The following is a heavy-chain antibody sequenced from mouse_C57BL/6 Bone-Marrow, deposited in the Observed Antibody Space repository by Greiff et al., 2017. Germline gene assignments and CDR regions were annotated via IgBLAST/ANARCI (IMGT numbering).Heavy chain of an antibody. J-gene: IGHJ1*03. D-gene: IGHD1-1*01. CDR3: ATAYYGSSYNWYFDV. CDR1: GFSLTSYG. V-gene: IGHV2-2*01. Sequence: QVHVKQSGPGLVQPSQSLSITCTVSGFSLTSYGVHWVRQSPGKGLEWLGVIWSGGSTDYNAAFISRLSISKDNSKSQVFFKMNSLQADDTAIYYCATAYYGSSYNWYFDVWGTGTTVTVSS. CDR2: IWSGGST.